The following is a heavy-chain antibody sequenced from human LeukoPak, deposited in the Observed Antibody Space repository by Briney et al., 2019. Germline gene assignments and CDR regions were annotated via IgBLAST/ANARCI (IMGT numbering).Heavy chain of an antibody. D-gene: IGHD5-18*01. CDR1: GFSFSSYS. CDR3: ARAPSGYSFDYYFDY. Sequence: GGSLRLSSAASGFSFSSYSMNWGRQAPGKGLEWVLYFSGTSTIYYADSVKGRFTSFRDNAKNSLYLQMNSLRADDTAVYYCARAPSGYSFDYYFDYWGQGTLVTVSS. CDR2: FSGTSTI. J-gene: IGHJ4*02. V-gene: IGHV3-48*01.